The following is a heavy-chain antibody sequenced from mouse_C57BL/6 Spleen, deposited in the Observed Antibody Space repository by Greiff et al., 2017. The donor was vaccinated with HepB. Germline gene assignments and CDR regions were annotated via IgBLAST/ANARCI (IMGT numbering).Heavy chain of an antibody. V-gene: IGHV5-17*01. CDR2: ISSGNSNI. CDR1: GFTFSDYG. CDR3: ARRWYFDV. J-gene: IGHJ1*03. Sequence: EVKLVESGGGLVKPGGSLKLSCAASGFTFSDYGMHWVRQAPEKGLEWVAYISSGNSNIYYADTVKGRFTISRANAKNTLFLQMTSLRSEDTAMYYCARRWYFDVWGTGTTVTVSS.